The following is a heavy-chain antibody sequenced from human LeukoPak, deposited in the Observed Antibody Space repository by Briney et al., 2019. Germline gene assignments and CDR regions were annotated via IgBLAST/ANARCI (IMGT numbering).Heavy chain of an antibody. D-gene: IGHD6-13*01. CDR2: VDPNSGGT. Sequence: GASVKVSCKASGYTFTGHYMHWVRQAPGQGLEWMGSVDPNSGGTNYAQRFQGRVTMTRDTSISTAYMELRSLRSDDTAVYYCARESSSRLAPYYYYMDVWGKGTTVTVSS. CDR1: GYTFTGHY. J-gene: IGHJ6*03. V-gene: IGHV1-2*02. CDR3: ARESSSRLAPYYYYMDV.